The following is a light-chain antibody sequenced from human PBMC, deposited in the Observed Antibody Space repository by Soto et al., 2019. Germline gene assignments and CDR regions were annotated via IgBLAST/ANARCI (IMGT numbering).Light chain of an antibody. Sequence: DIQMTQSPSSPSASVGDRVTITCRASQSISSYLNWYQQKPGKAPKLLIYAASSLQSGVPSRFSGSGSGTDFTHTISSLQPEDFATYYCQQSYSTPFTFGPGTKVDIK. CDR3: QQSYSTPFT. V-gene: IGKV1-39*01. CDR1: QSISSY. J-gene: IGKJ3*01. CDR2: AAS.